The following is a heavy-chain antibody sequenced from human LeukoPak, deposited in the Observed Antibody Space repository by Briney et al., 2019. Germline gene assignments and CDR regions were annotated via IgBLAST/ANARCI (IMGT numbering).Heavy chain of an antibody. CDR2: INPNSGGT. J-gene: IGHJ4*02. Sequence: ASVKVSCKSSGYTFTGYYMHWVRQAPGQGLEWMGWINPNSGGTNYAQKFQGRVTMTRDTSISTAYMELSRLRSDDTAVYYCARCLSYSSDLDYWGQGTLVTVSS. CDR3: ARCLSYSSDLDY. V-gene: IGHV1-2*02. CDR1: GYTFTGYY. D-gene: IGHD6-25*01.